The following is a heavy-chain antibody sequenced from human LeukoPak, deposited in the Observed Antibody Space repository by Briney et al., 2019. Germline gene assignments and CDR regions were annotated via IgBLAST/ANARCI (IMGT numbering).Heavy chain of an antibody. J-gene: IGHJ3*02. D-gene: IGHD2-21*02. CDR1: GFTFSSYE. CDR3: ARRGEEGDLYDAFDI. V-gene: IGHV3-21*01. Sequence: PGGSLRLSCAASGFTFSSYEMNWVRQAPGKGLEWVSSISSSSSYIYYADSVKGRFTISRDNAKNSLYLQMNSLRAEDTAVYYCARRGEEGDLYDAFDIWGQGTMVTVSS. CDR2: ISSSSSYI.